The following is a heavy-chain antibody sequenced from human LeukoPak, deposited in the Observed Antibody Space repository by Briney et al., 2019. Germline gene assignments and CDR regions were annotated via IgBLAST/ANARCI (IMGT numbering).Heavy chain of an antibody. D-gene: IGHD6-13*01. Sequence: PSETLSLTCAVYGGSFSGYYWSWIRQPPGKGLEWIGEINHSGSTNYNPSLKSRVTISVVTSKNQFSLKLSSVTAADTAVYYCARGFSSSWYHYFDYWGQGTLVTVSS. CDR3: ARGFSSSWYHYFDY. J-gene: IGHJ4*02. CDR2: INHSGST. CDR1: GGSFSGYY. V-gene: IGHV4-34*01.